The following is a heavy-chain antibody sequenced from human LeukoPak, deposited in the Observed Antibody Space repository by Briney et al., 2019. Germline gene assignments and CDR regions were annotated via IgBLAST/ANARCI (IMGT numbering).Heavy chain of an antibody. J-gene: IGHJ3*02. V-gene: IGHV4-59*12. D-gene: IGHD3-10*01. CDR2: IYYSGST. CDR3: ARAVIYFTSGKTHAFDI. Sequence: SETLSLTCTVSGGSISSYYWSWIRQPPGKGLEWMGYIYYSGSTNYNPSLKSRVTISVDTSKNQFSLQLSSVTAADTALYYCARAVIYFTSGKTHAFDIWGQGTMVTVSS. CDR1: GGSISSYY.